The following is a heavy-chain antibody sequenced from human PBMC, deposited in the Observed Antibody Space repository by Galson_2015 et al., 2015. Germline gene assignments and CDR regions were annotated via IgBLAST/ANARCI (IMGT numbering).Heavy chain of an antibody. CDR2: MNPNSGNT. CDR3: ARDVGILGYCSSTSCPTSPNYYYYGMDV. V-gene: IGHV1-8*01. Sequence: SVKVSCKASGYTFTSYDINWVRQATGQGLEWMGWMNPNSGNTGYAQKFQGRVTMTRNTSISTAYMELSSLRSEDTAVYYCARDVGILGYCSSTSCPTSPNYYYYGMDVWGQGTTVTVSS. CDR1: GYTFTSYD. D-gene: IGHD2-2*01. J-gene: IGHJ6*02.